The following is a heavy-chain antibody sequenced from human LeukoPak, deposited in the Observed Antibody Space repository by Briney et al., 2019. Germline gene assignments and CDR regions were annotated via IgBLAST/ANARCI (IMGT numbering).Heavy chain of an antibody. J-gene: IGHJ4*02. CDR3: ARAAGWLQPEYYFDY. CDR2: INPSSGST. D-gene: IGHD5-24*01. V-gene: IGHV1-46*02. CDR1: GYTFNSYY. Sequence: ASVKVSCKASGYTFNSYYMHWVRQAPGQGLEWMGIINPSSGSTSYAQKFQGRVTMTRDTSTTTVYMELSSLRSEDTAVYYCARAAGWLQPEYYFDYWGQGTLVTVSS.